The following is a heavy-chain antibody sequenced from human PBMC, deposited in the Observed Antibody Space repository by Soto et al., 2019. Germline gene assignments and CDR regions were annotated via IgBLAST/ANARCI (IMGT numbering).Heavy chain of an antibody. Sequence: PSETLSLTCTVSGGSISSYFYIWVRQPPGKGLEWLGSVYYTGTTDYNPSLKSRVTISVDPSKTQFSLNLRSVTAADTAVYYCARDLAAVPRAFDYWGRGTLVTVSS. CDR2: VYYTGTT. J-gene: IGHJ4*02. V-gene: IGHV4-59*01. D-gene: IGHD6-13*01. CDR3: ARDLAAVPRAFDY. CDR1: GGSISSYF.